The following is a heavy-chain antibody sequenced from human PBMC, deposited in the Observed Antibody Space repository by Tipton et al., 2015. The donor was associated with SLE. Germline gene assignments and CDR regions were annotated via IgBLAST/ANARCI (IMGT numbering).Heavy chain of an antibody. CDR2: INHSGST. CDR1: GFTVSSNY. J-gene: IGHJ4*02. Sequence: LRLSCAASGFTVSSNYMSWIRQPPGKGLEWIGEINHSGSTNYNPSLKSRVTISVDTSKNQFSLKLSSVTAADTAVYYCAHRGVTPRGYWGQGTLVTVSS. V-gene: IGHV4-34*08. CDR3: AHRGVTPRGY. D-gene: IGHD2-21*02.